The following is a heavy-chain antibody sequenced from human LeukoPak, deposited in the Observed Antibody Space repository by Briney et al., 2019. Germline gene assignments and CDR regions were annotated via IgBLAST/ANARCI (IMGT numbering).Heavy chain of an antibody. J-gene: IGHJ4*02. V-gene: IGHV1-2*02. CDR2: INPNSGGT. Sequence: ASVKVSCKASGYTFTGYYMHWVRQAPGQGLEWMGWINPNSGGTNYAQKFQGRVTMTRDTSISTAYMELSRLRSDDTAVYYCARTRYYDSSGYYYEYWGQGTLVTVSS. D-gene: IGHD3-22*01. CDR3: ARTRYYDSSGYYYEY. CDR1: GYTFTGYY.